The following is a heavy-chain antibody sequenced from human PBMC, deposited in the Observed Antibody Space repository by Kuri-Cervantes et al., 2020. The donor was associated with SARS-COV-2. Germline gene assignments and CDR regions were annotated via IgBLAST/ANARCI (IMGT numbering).Heavy chain of an antibody. Sequence: GSLRLSCAASGFTFSSYWMHWVRQAPGKGLVWVSRINSDGSSTSYADSVKGRFTISRDNAKNTLYLQMNSLRAEDTAVYYCARANVVVPAAMGFDPWGQGTLVTVSS. J-gene: IGHJ5*02. CDR1: GFTFSSYW. CDR2: INSDGSST. D-gene: IGHD2-2*01. V-gene: IGHV3-74*01. CDR3: ARANVVVPAAMGFDP.